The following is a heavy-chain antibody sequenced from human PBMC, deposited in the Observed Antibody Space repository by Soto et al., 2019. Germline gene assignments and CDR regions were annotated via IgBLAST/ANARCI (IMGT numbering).Heavy chain of an antibody. J-gene: IGHJ4*02. CDR2: INPSGGTT. D-gene: IGHD3-22*01. V-gene: IGHV1-46*01. CDR3: ARAEHYDSSGYYSPFDY. CDR1: GYTFTSYY. Sequence: RASVKVSCKASGYTFTSYYIHWVRQAPGQGLEWMGIINPSGGTTTSAQKFQGRVTMTRDTSASTVYMELSSLRSEDTAVYFCARAEHYDSSGYYSPFDYWGQGTLVTVSS.